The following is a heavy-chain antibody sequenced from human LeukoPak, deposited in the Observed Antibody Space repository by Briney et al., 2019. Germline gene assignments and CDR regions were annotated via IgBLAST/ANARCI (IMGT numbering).Heavy chain of an antibody. CDR1: GYSISSGYY. CDR3: ARDGTGYFDY. CDR2: IYYSGST. D-gene: IGHD1-14*01. V-gene: IGHV4-38-2*02. Sequence: PSETLSLTCTVSGYSISSGYYWGWIRQPPGKGLEWIGSIYYSGSTYYNPSLKSRVTISVDTSKNQFSLKLSSVTAADTAVYYCARDGTGYFDYWGQGTLVTVSS. J-gene: IGHJ4*02.